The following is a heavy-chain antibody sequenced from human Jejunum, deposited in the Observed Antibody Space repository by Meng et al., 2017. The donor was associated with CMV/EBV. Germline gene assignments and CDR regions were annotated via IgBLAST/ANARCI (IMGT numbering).Heavy chain of an antibody. D-gene: IGHD3-3*01. CDR3: VRGVSPTEWPLEK. CDR1: GVSLCTSF. CDR2: VSFTGPT. J-gene: IGHJ1*01. Sequence: VSGVSLCTSFSSWVRQSPGRGLVWLGYVSFTGPTNYNPSFKSRITLSIDTSKTQFSLKLTSVTAADTAVYYCVRGVSPTEWPLEKWGQGTRVTVSS. V-gene: IGHV4-59*12.